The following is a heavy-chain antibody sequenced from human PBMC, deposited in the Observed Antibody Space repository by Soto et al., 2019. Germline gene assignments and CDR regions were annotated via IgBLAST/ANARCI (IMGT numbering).Heavy chain of an antibody. D-gene: IGHD4-17*01. CDR2: ISGGSDYT. V-gene: IGHV3-23*01. CDR1: GFTFSNYA. J-gene: IGHJ4*02. Sequence: EVQLLESGGGLVQPGGSLRLSCAASGFTFSNYARTWVRQATEKALEWVSAISGGSDYTYYADSVKGRFTISRDNSRNTLHLQMNSLRDDDTAVYFCAAHMTTVVPLVYCGQGTLVTVSP. CDR3: AAHMTTVVPLVY.